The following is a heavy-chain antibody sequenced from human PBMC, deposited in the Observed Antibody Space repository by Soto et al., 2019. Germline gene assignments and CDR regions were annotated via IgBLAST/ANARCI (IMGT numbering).Heavy chain of an antibody. CDR3: AGVLDTKYFDR. V-gene: IGHV4-59*01. CDR2: IYYTGST. CDR1: GGSISGYD. D-gene: IGHD1-1*01. Sequence: ASETLSLTCTVSGGSISGYDCSWIRQPPWKGLESIGYIYYTGSTYYNPYLKSRVTISLDTSRNQFSLKLTSVTAADTAVYYCAGVLDTKYFDRWGQRTLITGCS. J-gene: IGHJ5*02.